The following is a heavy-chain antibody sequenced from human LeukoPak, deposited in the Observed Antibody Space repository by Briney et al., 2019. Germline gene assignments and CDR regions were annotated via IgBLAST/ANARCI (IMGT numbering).Heavy chain of an antibody. Sequence: GGSLRLSCTASGFTFINYSMNWVRQAPGKGLEWVSAISGSGGSTYYADSVKGRFTISRDNSKNTLYLQMNSLRAEDTAVYYCAKHPAWYYYDSSGYYLPFDYWGQGTLVTVSS. CDR2: ISGSGGST. CDR3: AKHPAWYYYDSSGYYLPFDY. V-gene: IGHV3-23*01. J-gene: IGHJ4*02. CDR1: GFTFINYS. D-gene: IGHD3-22*01.